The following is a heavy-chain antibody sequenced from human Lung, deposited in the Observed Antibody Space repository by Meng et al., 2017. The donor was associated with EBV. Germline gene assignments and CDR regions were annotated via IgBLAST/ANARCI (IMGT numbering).Heavy chain of an antibody. J-gene: IGHJ4*02. V-gene: IGHV3-53*01. CDR3: ARLDYLSGIDY. D-gene: IGHD3-10*01. CDR1: GFTVSSNY. CDR2: MYNGGSA. Sequence: VPLLESGGGLVQPGGSLRLSCAVSGFTVSSNYMNWVRPAAGKGLEWVSVMYNGGSAYYADSVKGRFTISRDNSKNTLYLQMNSLRGDDTAVYYCARLDYLSGIDYWGQGTLVTVSS.